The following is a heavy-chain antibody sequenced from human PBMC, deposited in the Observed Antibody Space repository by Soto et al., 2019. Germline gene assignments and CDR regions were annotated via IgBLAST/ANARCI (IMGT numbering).Heavy chain of an antibody. J-gene: IGHJ4*02. CDR2: IYYGGST. CDR1: GGSISSGGYY. V-gene: IGHV4-31*03. Sequence: SETLSLTCTVSGGSISSGGYYWSWIRQHPGKGLEWIGYIYYGGSTYYNPSLKSRVTISVDTSKNQFSLKLSSVTAADTAVYYCARGERITIFGVVTPRYFDYWGQGTLVTVSS. D-gene: IGHD3-3*01. CDR3: ARGERITIFGVVTPRYFDY.